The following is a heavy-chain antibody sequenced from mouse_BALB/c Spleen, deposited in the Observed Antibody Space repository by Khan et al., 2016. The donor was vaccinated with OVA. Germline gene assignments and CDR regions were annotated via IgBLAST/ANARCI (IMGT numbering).Heavy chain of an antibody. Sequence: QVQLQQSGAELVKPGASVKLSCKTSGYTFTSYWIQWVKQRPGQGLGWIGEIFPGTGTTYYNEKFKGKATLTIDTSSSTAYMQLSSLTSEDSAVYFCSRSGTTVVASDWYFDVWGAGTTVTVSS. CDR3: SRSGTTVVASDWYFDV. D-gene: IGHD1-1*01. CDR1: GYTFTSYW. V-gene: IGHV1S132*01. CDR2: IFPGTGTT. J-gene: IGHJ1*01.